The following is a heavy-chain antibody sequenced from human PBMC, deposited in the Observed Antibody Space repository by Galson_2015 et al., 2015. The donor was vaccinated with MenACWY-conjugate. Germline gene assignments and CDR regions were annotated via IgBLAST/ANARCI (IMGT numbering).Heavy chain of an antibody. CDR1: GLTFSKNG. CDR2: IWYDGSNK. J-gene: IGHJ6*03. CDR3: ASYPTWYSSPYDYMDV. D-gene: IGHD6-13*01. V-gene: IGHV3-33*08. Sequence: SLRLSCAASGLTFSKNGMHWVRQAPGKGLEWVAVIWYDGSNKFYADSVRGRFTISRDNSNNMVFLQMNSLRAEDTAVYYCASYPTWYSSPYDYMDVWGKGTTVTVSS.